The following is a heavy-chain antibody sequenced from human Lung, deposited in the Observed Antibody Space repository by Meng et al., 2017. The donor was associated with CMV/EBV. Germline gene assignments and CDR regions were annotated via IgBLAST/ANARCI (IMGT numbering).Heavy chain of an antibody. V-gene: IGHV3-23*01. CDR1: GFTFSNAR. CDR2: TAQNYDAT. Sequence: SCAASGFTFSNARMSWVRQAPGKGLEWVSSTAQNYDATFYASAVQGRFIVSRDNSKNVLYIQMNSLRAEDTAVYYCVKHDFDFSTGFNLYFALWXQGALVTVSS. D-gene: IGHD3/OR15-3a*01. CDR3: VKHDFDFSTGFNLYFAL. J-gene: IGHJ4*02.